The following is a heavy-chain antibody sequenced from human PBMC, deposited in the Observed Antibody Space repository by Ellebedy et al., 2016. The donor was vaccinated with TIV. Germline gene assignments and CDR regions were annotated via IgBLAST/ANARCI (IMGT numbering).Heavy chain of an antibody. V-gene: IGHV4-30-4*01. J-gene: IGHJ3*01. CDR1: GGSMISDDHY. D-gene: IGHD3-10*01. CDR3: ARGGGDRPHALDV. Sequence: MPSETLSLTCTVSGGSMISDDHYWSWVRQPPGKGLEWLGYIYYSGTTYYNPSLKHRLTMSVDKSKSQVSLKLTSVPAADTAVYYCARGGGDRPHALDVWGQGTKVTVSS. CDR2: IYYSGTT.